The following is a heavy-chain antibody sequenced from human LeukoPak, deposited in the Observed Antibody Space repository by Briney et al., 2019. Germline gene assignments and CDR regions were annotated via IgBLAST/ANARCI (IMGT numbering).Heavy chain of an antibody. V-gene: IGHV4-34*01. CDR3: ARGGDFLVVINPTINFDY. D-gene: IGHD3-22*01. Sequence: PSETLSLTCAVYGGSFSGYYWSWIRQPPGKGLEWIGETNHSGSTNYNPSLKSRVTISVDTSKNQFSLKLSSVTAADTAVYYCARGGDFLVVINPTINFDYWGQGTLVTVSS. J-gene: IGHJ4*02. CDR1: GGSFSGYY. CDR2: TNHSGST.